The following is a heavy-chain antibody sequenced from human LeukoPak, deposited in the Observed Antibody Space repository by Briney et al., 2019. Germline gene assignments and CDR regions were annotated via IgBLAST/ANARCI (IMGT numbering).Heavy chain of an antibody. Sequence: PGGSLRLSCAASGFTFSSYSMHWVRQAPGKGLEWVSSISGTSTYIYYLDSVKGRFTISRDNAKNSLFLQLNSLRAEDTAVYYCARPRTMTTVTNDAFDIWGLGTMVTVSS. CDR3: ARPRTMTTVTNDAFDI. V-gene: IGHV3-21*01. D-gene: IGHD4-17*01. CDR2: ISGTSTYI. J-gene: IGHJ3*02. CDR1: GFTFSSYS.